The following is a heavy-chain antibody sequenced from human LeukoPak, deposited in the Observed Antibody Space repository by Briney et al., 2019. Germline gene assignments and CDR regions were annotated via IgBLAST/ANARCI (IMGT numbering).Heavy chain of an antibody. CDR2: ISPSSSYI. D-gene: IGHD3-16*02. J-gene: IGHJ4*02. Sequence: GGSLRLSCAASGFTFSSYSMNWVRQAPGKGPEWVSSISPSSSYIFYSDSLKGRFTISRDNAKNSLYLQMNSLRVEDTAVYYCVRHRTASDYWGLGALVTVSS. CDR1: GFTFSSYS. V-gene: IGHV3-21*01. CDR3: VRHRTASDY.